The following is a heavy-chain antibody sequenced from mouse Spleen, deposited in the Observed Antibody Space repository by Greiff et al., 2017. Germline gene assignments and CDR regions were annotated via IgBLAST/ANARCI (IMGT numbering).Heavy chain of an antibody. J-gene: IGHJ3*01. Sequence: EVKLVESGGGLVKPGGSLKLSCAASGFTFSDYGMHRVRQAPEKGLEWVAYISSGSSTIYYADTVKGRFTISRDNAKNTLFLQMTSLRSEDTAMYYCARSYYDYDAWFAYWGQGTLVTVSA. V-gene: IGHV5-17*01. CDR3: ARSYYDYDAWFAY. CDR1: GFTFSDYG. D-gene: IGHD2-4*01. CDR2: ISSGSSTI.